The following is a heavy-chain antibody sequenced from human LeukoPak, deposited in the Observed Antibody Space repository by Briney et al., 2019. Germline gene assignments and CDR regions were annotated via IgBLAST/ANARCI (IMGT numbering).Heavy chain of an antibody. V-gene: IGHV3-23*01. CDR2: ISGSGGGT. Sequence: GSLRLSCAASGFTFSSYAMSWVRQAPGKGLEWASAISGSGGGTYYADSVKGRFTISRDNSKNTLYLQMNSLRAEDTAVYYCARRLSYYDSSGCYWGQGTLVTVSS. CDR1: GFTFSSYA. CDR3: ARRLSYYDSSGCY. J-gene: IGHJ4*02. D-gene: IGHD3-22*01.